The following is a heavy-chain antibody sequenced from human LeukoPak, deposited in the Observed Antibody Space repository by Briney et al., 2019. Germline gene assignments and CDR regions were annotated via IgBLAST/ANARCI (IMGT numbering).Heavy chain of an antibody. CDR1: GFTFSSYV. J-gene: IGHJ3*02. D-gene: IGHD2-21*01. Sequence: GGTLRLSCAASGFTFSSYVMDWVRQAPGKGLEYVSAISSNGGSTSYGDSVKGRFTISRDNSKNTLYFQWGSLRAQDMAVYYCARGDNDAFDIWGQGTMVTVSS. CDR3: ARGDNDAFDI. V-gene: IGHV3-64*02. CDR2: ISSNGGST.